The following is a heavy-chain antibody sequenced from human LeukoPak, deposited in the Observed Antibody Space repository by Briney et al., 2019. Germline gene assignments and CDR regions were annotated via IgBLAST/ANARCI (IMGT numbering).Heavy chain of an antibody. Sequence: GGSLRLSCAASGFTFSHYWMHWVRQAPGKGLVWVSRLNGDGGTTRYADSVRGRFTISRDNAQNSLYLQMHSLRAEDTAVYYCARDGTRYCSSTSCYSGYYFYGMDVWGQGTTVTVSS. J-gene: IGHJ6*02. D-gene: IGHD2-2*02. CDR1: GFTFSHYW. CDR3: ARDGTRYCSSTSCYSGYYFYGMDV. CDR2: LNGDGGTT. V-gene: IGHV3-74*01.